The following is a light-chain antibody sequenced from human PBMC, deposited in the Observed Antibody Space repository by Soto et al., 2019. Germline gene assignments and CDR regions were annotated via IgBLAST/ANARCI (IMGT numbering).Light chain of an antibody. J-gene: IGLJ1*01. CDR1: SSDVGGYNY. CDR2: AVT. Sequence: QSALTQPPSASGSPGQSVTISCTGTSSDVGGYNYVSWYQQHPGKAPKLLIYAVTKRPSAVPDRFSGSKSGNTASLTVSGLQAEDEADYYCSSYAGSDTYVFGTGTKLTVL. CDR3: SSYAGSDTYV. V-gene: IGLV2-8*01.